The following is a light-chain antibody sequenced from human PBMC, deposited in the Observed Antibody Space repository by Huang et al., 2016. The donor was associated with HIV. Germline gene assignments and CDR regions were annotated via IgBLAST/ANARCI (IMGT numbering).Light chain of an antibody. CDR3: QQRNNWIT. Sequence: EIVLTQSPATLSLSPGERATLSCRASQSVSSFLAWYQQKPGQAPRLLIHDASNRATGIPARFSGSGSRTDFTLTISSLEPEDFAIYYCQQRNNWITFGQGTRLEIK. J-gene: IGKJ5*01. CDR1: QSVSSF. CDR2: DAS. V-gene: IGKV3-11*01.